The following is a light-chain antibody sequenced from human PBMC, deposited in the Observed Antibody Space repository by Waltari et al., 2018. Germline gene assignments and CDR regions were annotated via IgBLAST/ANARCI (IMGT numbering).Light chain of an antibody. J-gene: IGLJ3*02. CDR3: NSYTTSSTWV. V-gene: IGLV2-14*01. CDR2: EVR. CDR1: SSDVGAYNY. Sequence: QSALTQPASVSGSPGQSITISCTGTSSDVGAYNYVSWYQHLPGKAPKLIISEVRNPPSGVSNRFSGSKSANMASLTISGLQAEDEADYYCNSYTTSSTWVFGGGTKLTVL.